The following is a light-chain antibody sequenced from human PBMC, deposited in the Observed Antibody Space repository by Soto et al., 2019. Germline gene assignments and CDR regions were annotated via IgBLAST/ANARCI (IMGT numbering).Light chain of an antibody. CDR1: QSISNN. Sequence: EIVMTQSPGTLSVSPGERATLSCRASQSISNNLAWYQQKPGQAPRLLIYAGSTRATGIPARFSGSGSETEFTLTITSLQSEDFAVYSCQQYKNWPRGTFGQGTRLEIK. J-gene: IGKJ5*01. CDR3: QQYKNWPRGT. V-gene: IGKV3-15*01. CDR2: AGS.